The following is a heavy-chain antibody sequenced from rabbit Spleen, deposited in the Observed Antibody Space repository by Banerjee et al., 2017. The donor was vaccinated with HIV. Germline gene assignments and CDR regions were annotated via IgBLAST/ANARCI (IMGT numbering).Heavy chain of an antibody. V-gene: IGHV1S40*01. J-gene: IGHJ4*01. D-gene: IGHD2-1*01. CDR1: GFSLSSSYY. CDR2: IYAGSSGST. Sequence: QSLEESGGDLVKPGASLTLTCTASGFSLSSSYYMCWVRQAPGKGLECIACIYAGSSGSTYYASWAKGRFTISKTSSTTVTLQMTSLTAADTATYFCARGSATMTMVITGYYLNLWGPGTLVTVS. CDR3: ARGSATMTMVITGYYLNL.